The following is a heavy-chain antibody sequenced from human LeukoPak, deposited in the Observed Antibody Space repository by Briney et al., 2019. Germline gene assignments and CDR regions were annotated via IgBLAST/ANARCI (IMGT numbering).Heavy chain of an antibody. J-gene: IGHJ4*02. D-gene: IGHD6-19*01. CDR1: GYTFTGYY. V-gene: IGHV1-2*06. CDR3: APRGGSSGWYVFDY. CDR2: INPNSGGT. Sequence: GASVEVSCKASGYTFTGYYIHWVRQAPGQGLEWMGRINPNSGGTNYAQKFQGRVTMTRDTSISTAYMELSRLRSDDTAVYYCAPRGGSSGWYVFDYWGQGTLVTVSS.